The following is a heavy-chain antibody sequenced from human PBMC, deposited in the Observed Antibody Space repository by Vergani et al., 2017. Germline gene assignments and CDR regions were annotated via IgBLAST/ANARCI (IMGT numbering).Heavy chain of an antibody. D-gene: IGHD3-10*01. CDR3: SGNRGVCPGASCHSYYF. Sequence: QVQLQESGPGLVKPSETLSLTCTVSGDSVISTDYHWGWIRQPPGKGLEWIGSMDYSGSTSYNPSLESRISISFETPKNQFSLRLTSVTAADTAVYYCSGNRGVCPGASCHSYYFWGPGT. CDR1: GDSVISTDYH. V-gene: IGHV4-39*01. CDR2: MDYSGST. J-gene: IGHJ6*01.